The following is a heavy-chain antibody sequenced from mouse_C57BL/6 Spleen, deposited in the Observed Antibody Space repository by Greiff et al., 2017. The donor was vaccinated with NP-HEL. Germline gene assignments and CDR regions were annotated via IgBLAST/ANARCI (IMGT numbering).Heavy chain of an antibody. CDR1: GYAFSSSW. J-gene: IGHJ2*01. CDR3: ARGRGYGGNYFFDY. CDR2: IYPGDGDT. Sequence: QVQLQQSGPELVKPGASVKISCKASGYAFSSSWMNWVKQRPGKGLEWIGRIYPGDGDTNYNGKFKGKATLTADKSSSTAYMQLSSLTSEDSSVYFCARGRGYGGNYFFDYWGQGTTLTVSS. V-gene: IGHV1-82*01. D-gene: IGHD1-1*02.